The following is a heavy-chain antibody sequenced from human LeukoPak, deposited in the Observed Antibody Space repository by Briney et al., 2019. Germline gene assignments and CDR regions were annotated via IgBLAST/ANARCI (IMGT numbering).Heavy chain of an antibody. V-gene: IGHV3-21*01. CDR3: ARAPAKSVGDIVVVVAATLVNYFQH. J-gene: IGHJ1*01. CDR2: ISSSRVYI. Sequence: GGALRLSCAASGFTFSSYSMNSVRQAPGKGLEWVSSISSSRVYIYYADSVRGRVTISRDTAKNSPYLQMNSLRAEDTAVYDCARAPAKSVGDIVVVVAATLVNYFQHWGQGTLGTVSS. D-gene: IGHD2-15*01. CDR1: GFTFSSYS.